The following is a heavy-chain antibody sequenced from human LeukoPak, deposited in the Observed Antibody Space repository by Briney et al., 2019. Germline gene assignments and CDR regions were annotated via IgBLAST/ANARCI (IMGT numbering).Heavy chain of an antibody. CDR3: CVPTTGNDAGGCD. J-gene: IGHJ4*02. CDR1: GGSFSGYY. D-gene: IGHD1-1*01. V-gene: IGHV4-34*01. Sequence: SETLSLTCAVYGGSFSGYYWSWIRQPPGKGLEWIGEINHSGSTNYNPSLKSRVTISVDTSKNQFSLKLSSVTAADTAVYYCCVPTTGNDAGGCDWGQGTLVTVSS. CDR2: INHSGST.